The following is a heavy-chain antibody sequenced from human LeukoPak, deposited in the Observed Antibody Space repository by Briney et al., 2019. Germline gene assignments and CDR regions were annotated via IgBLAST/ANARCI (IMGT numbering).Heavy chain of an antibody. CDR3: ARGAAGYSYG. D-gene: IGHD5-18*01. Sequence: PPETLSLTCTVSGGSISSYYWSWIRQPPGKGLEWIGHIYYSGSTNYNPSLKSRVTIPIDTSKNQFSLRLSSVTAADTAVYYCARGAAGYSYGWGQGTLVTVSS. CDR2: IYYSGST. J-gene: IGHJ4*02. CDR1: GGSISSYY. V-gene: IGHV4-59*01.